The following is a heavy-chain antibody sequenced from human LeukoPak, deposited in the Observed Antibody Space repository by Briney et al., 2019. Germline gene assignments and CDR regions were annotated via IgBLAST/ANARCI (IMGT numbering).Heavy chain of an antibody. V-gene: IGHV3-74*01. CDR3: ARYSSSWHANDY. D-gene: IGHD6-13*01. CDR2: ISSDGGSV. Sequence: PGGSLRPSCAASTSTFSTYWMHWVRRAQGKGLVWVSRISSDGGSVSYADSVRGRFTISRDNAKNTMYQQMNGRRAEDTAVYFCARYSSSWHANDYWGQGTLVTVSS. CDR1: TSTFSTYW. J-gene: IGHJ4*02.